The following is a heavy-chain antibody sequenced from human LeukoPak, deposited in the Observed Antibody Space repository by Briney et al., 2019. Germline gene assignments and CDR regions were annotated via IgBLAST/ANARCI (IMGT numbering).Heavy chain of an antibody. J-gene: IGHJ3*02. CDR2: ISAYNGNT. CDR1: GYTFTSYG. Sequence: GASVKVSCKASGYTFTSYGISWVRQAPGQGLEWMGWISAYNGNTNYAQKLQGRVTMTTDTSTSTAYMELSSLKSEDTAVYYCATDRMTTVTGAFDIWGQGTMVTVSS. CDR3: ATDRMTTVTGAFDI. V-gene: IGHV1-18*01. D-gene: IGHD4-17*01.